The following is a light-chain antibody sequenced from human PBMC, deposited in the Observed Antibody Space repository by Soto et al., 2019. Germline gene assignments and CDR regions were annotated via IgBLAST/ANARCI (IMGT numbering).Light chain of an antibody. CDR3: SSYVNGGSDVV. CDR2: EVT. CDR1: SSDVGGYNY. J-gene: IGLJ2*01. V-gene: IGLV2-8*01. Sequence: QSVLTQPPSASGSPGQSVTISCTGTSSDVGGYNYVSWYQQHPGKAPKLVIYEVTKRPSGVPSRFSASKSGNTASLTVSGLQAEDEADYYCSSYVNGGSDVVFGGGTKLTVL.